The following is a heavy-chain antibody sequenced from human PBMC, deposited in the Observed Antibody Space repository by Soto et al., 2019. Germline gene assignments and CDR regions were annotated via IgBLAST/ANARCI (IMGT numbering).Heavy chain of an antibody. J-gene: IGHJ5*02. CDR2: IYWNDDK. CDR1: GFSLSTSGVG. V-gene: IGHV2-5*01. D-gene: IGHD2-2*01. CDR3: APSSKVVPAASNWFDP. Sequence: SGPTLVNPTQTLTLTCTFSGFSLSTSGVGVGWIRQPPGKALEWRALIYWNDDKRYSPSLKSRLTITKDTSKNQVVLTTTNMDPVDTATYYCAPSSKVVPAASNWFDPWGQGTLVTVSS.